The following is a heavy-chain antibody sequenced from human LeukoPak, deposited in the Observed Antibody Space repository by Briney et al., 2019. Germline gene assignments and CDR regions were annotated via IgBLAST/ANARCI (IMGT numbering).Heavy chain of an antibody. J-gene: IGHJ6*03. CDR2: IRSKAYGGTT. CDR3: TRDYLWTISTDTGPNYYMDV. V-gene: IGHV3-49*03. CDR1: GFTFSNAW. D-gene: IGHD3-3*01. Sequence: PGGSLRLSCAASGFTFSNAWMSWFRQAPGKGLEWVGFIRSKAYGGTTEYAASVKGRFTISRDDSKSIAYLQMNSLKTEDTAVYYCTRDYLWTISTDTGPNYYMDVWGKGTTVTVSS.